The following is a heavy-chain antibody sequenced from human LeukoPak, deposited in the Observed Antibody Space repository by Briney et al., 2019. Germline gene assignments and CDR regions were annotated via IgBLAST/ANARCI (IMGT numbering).Heavy chain of an antibody. V-gene: IGHV3-23*01. CDR3: ARDPNGDYIGTFDM. J-gene: IGHJ3*02. CDR1: GFTFSSCS. Sequence: GGSLRLSCAASGFTFSSCSMNWVRQAPGKGLEWVSSISGSGSSTQYADSVQGRFAISRDNSKNTLYLQMNSLRVEDTAVYFCARDPNGDYIGTFDMWGRGTMVSVSS. CDR2: ISGSGSST. D-gene: IGHD4-17*01.